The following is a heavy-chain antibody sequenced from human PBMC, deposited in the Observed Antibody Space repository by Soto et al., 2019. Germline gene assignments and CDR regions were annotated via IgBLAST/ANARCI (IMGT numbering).Heavy chain of an antibody. D-gene: IGHD6-19*01. CDR1: GFTFRSYA. CDR3: ARDLSVAGPDY. V-gene: IGHV3-30*03. Sequence: QPGGSLRLSCAASGFTFRSYAMHWVRQAPGKGLEWVAVISYDESDKYYADSLKGRFTISRDNSKNTLYLQMNSLRGEDTAVYYCARDLSVAGPDYWGQGTMVTVSS. CDR2: ISYDESDK. J-gene: IGHJ4*02.